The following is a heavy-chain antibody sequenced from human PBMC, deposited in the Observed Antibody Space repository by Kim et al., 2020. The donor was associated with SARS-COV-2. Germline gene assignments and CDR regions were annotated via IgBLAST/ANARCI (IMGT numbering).Heavy chain of an antibody. V-gene: IGHV4-39*01. Sequence: TLYNPSLKSRLTISVDTSKNQFSLRLTSVTATDTAVYYCARRVISTTVDFWDQGTLVTVSS. CDR3: ARRVISTTVDF. D-gene: IGHD5-12*01. J-gene: IGHJ4*02. CDR2: T.